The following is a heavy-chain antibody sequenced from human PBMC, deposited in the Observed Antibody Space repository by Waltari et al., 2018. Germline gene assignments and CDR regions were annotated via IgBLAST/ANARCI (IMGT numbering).Heavy chain of an antibody. V-gene: IGHV4-34*01. CDR2: INHSGST. Sequence: QVQLQQWGAGLLKPSETLSLTCAVYGGSFSGYYWSWIRQPPGKGLEWIGEINHSGSTNYNPSLKSRVTISVDTSKNQFSLKLSSVTAADTAVYYCASRVLDYDFWSGPYDAFDIWGQGTMVTVSS. D-gene: IGHD3-3*01. CDR3: ASRVLDYDFWSGPYDAFDI. CDR1: GGSFSGYY. J-gene: IGHJ3*02.